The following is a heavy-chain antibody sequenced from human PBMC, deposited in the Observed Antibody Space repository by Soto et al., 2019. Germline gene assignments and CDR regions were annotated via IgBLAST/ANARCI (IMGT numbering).Heavy chain of an antibody. CDR2: IKQDGSEK. J-gene: IGHJ4*02. V-gene: IGHV3-7*03. CDR1: GFTFSNYW. Sequence: GGSLRLSCAASGFTFSNYWMSWVRQAPGKGLEWVANIKQDGSEKHYVDSAKGRFTISRDNAKNSLYLQMNSLRSEDTAVYYCARDSGTWKYYYGSGSYHFDYWGQGTLVTVSS. D-gene: IGHD3-10*01. CDR3: ARDSGTWKYYYGSGSYHFDY.